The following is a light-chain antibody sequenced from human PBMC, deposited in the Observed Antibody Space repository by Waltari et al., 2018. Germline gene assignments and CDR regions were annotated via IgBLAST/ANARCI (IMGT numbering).Light chain of an antibody. V-gene: IGKV3-11*02. CDR1: ESIGIY. CDR3: QHRRNWPPYT. Sequence: EIVLTQSPATLSLSPGERATLSCRASESIGIYLTWYQHKPGQAPRLLIYDASNRATGITARFSGGGSGRDFTLTINSLEPEDFTVYYCQHRRNWPPYTFGQGTKLEIK. J-gene: IGKJ2*01. CDR2: DAS.